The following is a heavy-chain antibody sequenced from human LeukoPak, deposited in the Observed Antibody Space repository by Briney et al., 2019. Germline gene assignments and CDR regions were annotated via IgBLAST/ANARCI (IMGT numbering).Heavy chain of an antibody. V-gene: IGHV3-13*05. CDR2: IGTAGDP. D-gene: IGHD3-10*01. Sequence: PGGSLRLSCAASGFTFSNYDMHWVRQATGKGLEWVSAIGTAGDPFYPASVKGRFTISRENAKSSLYLQMNSLGAGDTAVYYCARGGYYGSGSYYYFDSWGQGILVTVSS. CDR1: GFTFSNYD. CDR3: ARGGYYGSGSYYYFDS. J-gene: IGHJ4*02.